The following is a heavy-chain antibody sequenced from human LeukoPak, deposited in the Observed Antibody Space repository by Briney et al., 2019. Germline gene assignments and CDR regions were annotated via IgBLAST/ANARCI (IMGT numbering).Heavy chain of an antibody. CDR2: IYYSGST. Sequence: SETLSLTCTVSGGSISSYYWSWIRQPPGKGLEWIGYIYYSGSTNYNPSLKSRVTISVDTSKNQSSLKLSSVTAADTAVYYCARSVVVAAKNWFDPWGQGTLVTVSS. J-gene: IGHJ5*02. CDR3: ARSVVVAAKNWFDP. V-gene: IGHV4-59*08. D-gene: IGHD2-15*01. CDR1: GGSISSYY.